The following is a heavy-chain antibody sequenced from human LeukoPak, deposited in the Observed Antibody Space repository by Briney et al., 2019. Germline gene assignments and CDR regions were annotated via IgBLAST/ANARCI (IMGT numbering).Heavy chain of an antibody. CDR1: GFTFSSYS. CDR2: ISSSSSTI. CDR3: ARSQGVDGDYLWYGMDV. Sequence: GGSLRLSCAASGFTFSSYSMTWVRQAPGKGLEWVSYISSSSSTIYYADSVKGRFTISRDNAKNSLYLQMNSLRAEDTAVYYCARSQGVDGDYLWYGMDVWGQGTTVTVSS. V-gene: IGHV3-48*01. J-gene: IGHJ6*02. D-gene: IGHD4-17*01.